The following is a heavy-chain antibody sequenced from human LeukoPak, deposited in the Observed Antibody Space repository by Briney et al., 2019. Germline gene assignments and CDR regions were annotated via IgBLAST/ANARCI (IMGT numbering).Heavy chain of an antibody. J-gene: IGHJ3*02. Sequence: SVKVSCKASGGTFSTYAISWVRQAPGQGLEWMGGIIPIFGTANYAQKFQGRVTITADKSTSTAYMELSSLRSEDTAVYYCARPSTVTTRGDAFDIWGQGTMVTVSS. D-gene: IGHD4-17*01. CDR2: IIPIFGTA. V-gene: IGHV1-69*06. CDR3: ARPSTVTTRGDAFDI. CDR1: GGTFSTYA.